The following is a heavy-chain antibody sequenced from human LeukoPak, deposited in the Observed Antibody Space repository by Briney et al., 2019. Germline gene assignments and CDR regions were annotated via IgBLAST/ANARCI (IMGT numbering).Heavy chain of an antibody. V-gene: IGHV1-3*01. J-gene: IGHJ4*02. CDR2: INAGNGNT. Sequence: ASVKVSCKASGYTFTSYAMHWVRQAPGQRLEWMGWINAGNGNTKYSQKFQGRVTITRDTSASTAYMELSSLRSEDTAVYYCAVDPSIAAAGSLFDYWGQGTLVTVSS. D-gene: IGHD6-13*01. CDR3: AVDPSIAAAGSLFDY. CDR1: GYTFTSYA.